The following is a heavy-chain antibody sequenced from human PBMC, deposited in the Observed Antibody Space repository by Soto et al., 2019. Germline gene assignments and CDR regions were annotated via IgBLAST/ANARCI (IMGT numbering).Heavy chain of an antibody. Sequence: QVQLVESGGGVVQPGRSLRLSCAASGFTFSSYGMHWVRQAPGKGLEWVAVISYDGSNKYYADSVKGRFTISRDNSKKALDLQMNSQRADATSVSYCAKDGAPAVENAPTFFHYWGQGTLVTVSS. D-gene: IGHD1-1*01. V-gene: IGHV3-30*18. CDR3: AKDGAPAVENAPTFFHY. CDR1: GFTFSSYG. J-gene: IGHJ4*02. CDR2: ISYDGSNK.